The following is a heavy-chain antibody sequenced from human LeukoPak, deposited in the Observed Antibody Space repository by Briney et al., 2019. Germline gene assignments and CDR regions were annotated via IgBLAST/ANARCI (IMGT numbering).Heavy chain of an antibody. CDR1: GDSVSSNSVA. J-gene: IGHJ4*02. D-gene: IGHD2-2*01. CDR3: AAWQHQLRCFDY. CDR2: TYYMSKWFN. Sequence: SQILSLTCAISGDSVSSNSVAWNWIRQSPSRGLEWLGRTYYMSKWFNEYAVSVKSRIAINPDTSKNQFSLHLNSVTPEDTAVYYCAAWQHQLRCFDYWGQGTLVTVSS. V-gene: IGHV6-1*01.